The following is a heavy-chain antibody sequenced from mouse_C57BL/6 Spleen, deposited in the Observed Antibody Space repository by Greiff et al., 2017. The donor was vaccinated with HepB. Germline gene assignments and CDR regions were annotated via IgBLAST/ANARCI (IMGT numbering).Heavy chain of an antibody. Sequence: VQVVESGPGLVQPSQSLSITCTVSGFSLTSYGVHWVRQSPGKGLEWLGVIWSGGSTDYNAAFISRLSISKDNSKSQVFFKMNSLQADDTAIYYCARITTVVATYYYAMDYWGQGTSVTVSS. V-gene: IGHV2-2*01. J-gene: IGHJ4*01. CDR1: GFSLTSYG. CDR3: ARITTVVATYYYAMDY. D-gene: IGHD1-1*01. CDR2: IWSGGST.